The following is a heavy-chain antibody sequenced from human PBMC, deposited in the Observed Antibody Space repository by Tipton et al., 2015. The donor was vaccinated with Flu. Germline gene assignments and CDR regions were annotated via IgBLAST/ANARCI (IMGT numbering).Heavy chain of an antibody. CDR3: ARGGYSYGYVKNYYYYGMDD. CDR1: GGSISSGSYY. J-gene: IGHJ6*02. D-gene: IGHD5-18*01. CDR2: IYTSGST. Sequence: TLSLTCTVSGGSISSGSYYWSWIRQPAGKGLEWIGRIYTSGSTNYNPSLKSRVTISVDTSKNQFSLKLSSVTAADTAVYYCARGGYSYGYVKNYYYYGMDDRGQGTTLTVS. V-gene: IGHV4-61*02.